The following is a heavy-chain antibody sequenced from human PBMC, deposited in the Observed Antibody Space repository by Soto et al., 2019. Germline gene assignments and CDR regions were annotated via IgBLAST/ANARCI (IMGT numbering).Heavy chain of an antibody. CDR1: GFTFSSYW. D-gene: IGHD6-19*01. Sequence: GGSLRLSCAASGFTFSSYWMHWVRQAPGKGLVWVSRINSDGSSTSYADSVKGRFTISRDNAKNTLYLQMNSLRAEDTAVYYCARDGGHSSGWQDFDYWGQGTLVTVSS. CDR3: ARDGGHSSGWQDFDY. CDR2: INSDGSST. J-gene: IGHJ4*02. V-gene: IGHV3-74*01.